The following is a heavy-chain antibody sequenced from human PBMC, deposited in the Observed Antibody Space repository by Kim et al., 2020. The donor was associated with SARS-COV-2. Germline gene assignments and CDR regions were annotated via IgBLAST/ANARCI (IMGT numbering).Heavy chain of an antibody. J-gene: IGHJ6*03. D-gene: IGHD3-3*01. Sequence: PPGKGLEWIGYIYYSGSTNYNPSLKSRVTISVDTSKNQFSLKLSSVTAADTAVYYCARRRFLEWFDYYYYYMDVWGKGTTVTVSS. V-gene: IGHV4-61*07. CDR3: ARRRFLEWFDYYYYYMDV. CDR2: IYYSGST.